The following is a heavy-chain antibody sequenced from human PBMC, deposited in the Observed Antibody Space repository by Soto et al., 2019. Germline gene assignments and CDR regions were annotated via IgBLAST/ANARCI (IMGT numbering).Heavy chain of an antibody. CDR2: IYDSGNT. V-gene: IGHV4-59*03. J-gene: IGHJ4*02. D-gene: IGHD4-17*01. Sequence: SETLSLTCTVSGGSISTYYWGWIRQPPGKGLYCIGYIYDSGNTDXXPSLKSRXXISVDTSKNQXSLNLXSVTAAYTAVYYCAMDTMTPVRFDYWGQGILVTVSS. CDR3: AMDTMTPVRFDY. CDR1: GGSISTYY.